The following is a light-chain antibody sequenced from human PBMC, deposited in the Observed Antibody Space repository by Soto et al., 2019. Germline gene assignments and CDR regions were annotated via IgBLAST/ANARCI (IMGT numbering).Light chain of an antibody. CDR1: SSNIGAGYD. CDR2: GNS. CDR3: QSYDSSLSGVV. V-gene: IGLV1-40*01. Sequence: QAVVTQPPSVSGAPGQRVTISCTGRSSNIGAGYDVHWYQQLPGTAPKLLIYGNSNRPSGVPDRFSGSKSGTSASLAITGLQAEEEADYYSQSYDSSLSGVVFGGGTKLTVL. J-gene: IGLJ2*01.